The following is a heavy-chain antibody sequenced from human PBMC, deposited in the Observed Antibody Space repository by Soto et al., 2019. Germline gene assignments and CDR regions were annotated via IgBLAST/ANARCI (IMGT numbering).Heavy chain of an antibody. CDR3: ARPRLYAWFDP. V-gene: IGHV4-39*01. J-gene: IGHJ5*02. CDR1: GGSISSSSYY. CDR2: IYYSGST. D-gene: IGHD4-17*01. Sequence: SETLSLTCTVSGGSISSSSYYWGWIRQPPGKGLEWIGSIYYSGSTYYNPSLKSRVTISVDTSKNQFSLKLSSVTAADTAVYYCARPRLYAWFDPWGQGTLVTVSS.